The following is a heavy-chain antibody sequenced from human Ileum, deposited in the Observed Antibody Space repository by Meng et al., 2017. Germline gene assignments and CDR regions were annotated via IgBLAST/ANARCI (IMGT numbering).Heavy chain of an antibody. CDR3: VRGWGAT. Sequence: GESLKISCAASGFTFSTQEMSWVRQAPGKGREWVAYISGIGATLSYIDSVKGRFTITRDNAKDSLSLQMNSVRGEDTAIYYCVRGWGATWGQGTQVTVSS. V-gene: IGHV3-48*03. J-gene: IGHJ5*02. CDR2: ISGIGATL. CDR1: GFTFSTQE. D-gene: IGHD3-16*01.